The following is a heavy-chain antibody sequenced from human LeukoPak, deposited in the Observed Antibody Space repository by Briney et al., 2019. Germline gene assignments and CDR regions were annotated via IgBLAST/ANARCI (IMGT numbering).Heavy chain of an antibody. D-gene: IGHD2-2*01. Sequence: SETLSLTCTVSGVSISSSSYYWGWIRQPPGKGLEWIGTIYYNGNSYYNPSLKSRVTISVDTSKNQFSLKLSSVTAADTAVYYCARHPYYCSSTSCYWDWGQGTLVTVSS. CDR3: ARHPYYCSSTSCYWD. CDR2: IYYNGNS. CDR1: GVSISSSSYY. J-gene: IGHJ4*02. V-gene: IGHV4-39*01.